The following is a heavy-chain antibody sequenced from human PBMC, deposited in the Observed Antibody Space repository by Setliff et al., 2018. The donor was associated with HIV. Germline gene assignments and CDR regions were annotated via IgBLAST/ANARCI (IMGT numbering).Heavy chain of an antibody. D-gene: IGHD3-22*01. J-gene: IGHJ4*02. CDR3: TRDSYFYDGSDYHYRHFDD. CDR1: GFTFSSYV. Sequence: GGSLRLSCAATGFTFSSYVLHWVRQAPGKGLEWVAVMSTGGGIKICADSVKGRFTISRDISKNTLYLQMNGLRAEDTAIYYCTRDSYFYDGSDYHYRHFDDWGQGTLVTAPQ. CDR2: MSTGGGIK. V-gene: IGHV3-30-3*01.